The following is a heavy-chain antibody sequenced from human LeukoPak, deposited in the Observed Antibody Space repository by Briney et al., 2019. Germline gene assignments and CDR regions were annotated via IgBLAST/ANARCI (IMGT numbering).Heavy chain of an antibody. CDR2: IYYSGST. CDR3: ARVAKGLVDY. V-gene: IGHV4-59*01. Sequence: PSETLSLTCTVSGGSISSYYWSWIRQPPGKGLEWIGYIYYSGSTNYNPSLKSRVTISVDTSKNQFSLKLSSVTAADTAVYYCARVAKGLVDYWGQGTLVTVSS. CDR1: GGSISSYY. D-gene: IGHD5-12*01. J-gene: IGHJ4*02.